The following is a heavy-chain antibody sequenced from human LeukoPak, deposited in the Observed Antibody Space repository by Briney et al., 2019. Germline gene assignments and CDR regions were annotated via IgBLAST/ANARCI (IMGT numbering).Heavy chain of an antibody. V-gene: IGHV1-2*04. Sequence: SVKLSCKASVYTFTGYYMHWVRQAPGQGLEWMGWINPNSGGTNYAQKSQGWVTITRDTTISTAYTELSRLRSDDTTVYYCARDWVAGAGPYYYYYGMDVWGQGSTVTVSS. CDR3: ARDWVAGAGPYYYYYGMDV. CDR2: INPNSGGT. D-gene: IGHD6-13*01. J-gene: IGHJ6*02. CDR1: VYTFTGYY.